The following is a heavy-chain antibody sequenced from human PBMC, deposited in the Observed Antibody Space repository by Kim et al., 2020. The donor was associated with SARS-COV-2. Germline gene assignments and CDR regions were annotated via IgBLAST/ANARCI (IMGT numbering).Heavy chain of an antibody. Sequence: GGSLRLSCEASGFTLSTYWMYWVRQIPGKGLVWVARINVDGSTTTYADSAKGRFSVSRDNTKNTVYLQMNSLRVEDSAIYFCARVYCTSPSCHFYHFYGMDVWGQGTTVTVSS. V-gene: IGHV3-74*03. CDR1: GFTLSTYW. J-gene: IGHJ6*02. CDR3: ARVYCTSPSCHFYHFYGMDV. D-gene: IGHD2-2*01. CDR2: INVDGSTT.